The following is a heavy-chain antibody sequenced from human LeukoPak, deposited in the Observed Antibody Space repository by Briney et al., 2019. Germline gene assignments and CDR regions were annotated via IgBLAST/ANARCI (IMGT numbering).Heavy chain of an antibody. CDR3: ARRGPIYGSGSYWEGYYYYGMDV. CDR1: GYTFTSYD. D-gene: IGHD3-10*01. J-gene: IGHJ6*02. Sequence: ASVKVSCKASGYTFTSYDINWVRQATGQGLEWMGWMNPNSGNTGYAQKFQGRVTMTRNTSISTAYMELSSLRSEDTAVYYCARRGPIYGSGSYWEGYYYYGMDVWGQGTTVTVSS. CDR2: MNPNSGNT. V-gene: IGHV1-8*01.